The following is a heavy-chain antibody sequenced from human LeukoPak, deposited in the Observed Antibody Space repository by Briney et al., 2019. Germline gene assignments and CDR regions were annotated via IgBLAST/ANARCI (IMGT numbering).Heavy chain of an antibody. D-gene: IGHD6-19*01. V-gene: IGHV3-7*01. Sequence: GGSLRLPCAASGFTFTNAWMSWVRQPPGKGREWVAIIKQDGRETLYADSVRDHFTIYRDNGKESAELQMNSLRVEDTAVYFCAGGRGWLIDYWGQGALVTVSS. J-gene: IGHJ4*02. CDR2: IKQDGRET. CDR1: GFTFTNAW. CDR3: AGGRGWLIDY.